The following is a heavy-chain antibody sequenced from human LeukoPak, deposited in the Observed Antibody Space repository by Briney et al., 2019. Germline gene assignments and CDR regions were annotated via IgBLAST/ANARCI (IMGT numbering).Heavy chain of an antibody. D-gene: IGHD4-17*01. V-gene: IGHV3-30*02. CDR1: GFTFSSYG. CDR2: IRCDGSNK. Sequence: GGSLRLSCAASGFTFSSYGMHWVRQAPGKGLEWVAFIRCDGSNKYYADSVKGRFTISRDNSKNTLYLQMNSLRAEDTAVYYCARQYGVTDYWGQGTLVTVSS. J-gene: IGHJ4*02. CDR3: ARQYGVTDY.